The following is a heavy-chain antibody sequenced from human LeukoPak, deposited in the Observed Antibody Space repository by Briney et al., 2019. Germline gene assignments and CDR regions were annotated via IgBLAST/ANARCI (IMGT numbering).Heavy chain of an antibody. CDR1: GYTFTNYA. Sequence: GASVKVSCKASGYTFTNYAMHWVRQAPGQRLEWMGWINAGNENTKYSQKFQGRVTITRDTSASIVYMELSSLRSDDTAVYYCARDAAFYAMDVWGQGTTVTVSS. J-gene: IGHJ6*02. V-gene: IGHV1-3*01. CDR2: INAGNENT. CDR3: ARDAAFYAMDV. D-gene: IGHD6-13*01.